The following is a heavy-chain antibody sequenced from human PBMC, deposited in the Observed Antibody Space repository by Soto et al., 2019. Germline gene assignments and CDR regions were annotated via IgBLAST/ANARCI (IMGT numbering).Heavy chain of an antibody. J-gene: IGHJ2*01. V-gene: IGHV3-30-3*01. CDR3: ARENYYGCHVIGSLDL. CDR2: VSSEGGTQ. D-gene: IGHD3-16*01. Sequence: QVQLVESGGGIVQPGRSLRLSCTASGFTFSTYAMQWVRQAPGKGLEWVAVVSSEGGTQFYADSVKGRFTISRDNSKNSLYLQMSSLTTEDAAIYYCARENYYGCHVIGSLDLWGRGTLVSVSS. CDR1: GFTFSTYA.